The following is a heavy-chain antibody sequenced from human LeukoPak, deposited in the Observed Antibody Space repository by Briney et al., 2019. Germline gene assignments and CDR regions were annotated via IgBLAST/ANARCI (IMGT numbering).Heavy chain of an antibody. V-gene: IGHV3-30*02. CDR1: GFTFSSYG. J-gene: IGHJ3*02. CDR2: IRYDGSNK. CDR3: AKAAALWLGGFHAFDI. D-gene: IGHD6-19*01. Sequence: GGSLRLSCAASGFTFSSYGMHWVRQAPGKGLEGVAFIRYDGSNKYYADSVKGRFTISRDNSKNTLYLQMNSLRAEDTAVYYCAKAAALWLGGFHAFDIWGQGTMVTVSS.